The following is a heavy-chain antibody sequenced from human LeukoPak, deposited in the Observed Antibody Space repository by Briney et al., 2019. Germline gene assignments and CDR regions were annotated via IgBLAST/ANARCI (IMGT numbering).Heavy chain of an antibody. CDR3: VRSGYDYDWFDP. CDR1: GGSFSDYS. J-gene: IGHJ5*02. V-gene: IGHV1-69*08. CDR2: IIAILDTA. Sequence: SVKVSCKASGGSFSDYSISWVRQAPGQGLEWMGRIIAILDTAHYAQKFQGRFTITADKSTTTVYMELSSLRSDDTAVYYCVRSGYDYDWFDPWGQGTLVIVPP. D-gene: IGHD5-12*01.